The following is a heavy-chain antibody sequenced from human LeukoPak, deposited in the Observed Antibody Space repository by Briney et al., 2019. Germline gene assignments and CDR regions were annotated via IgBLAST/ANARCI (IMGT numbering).Heavy chain of an antibody. CDR2: VSYDGSNK. CDR1: GFTFSSYG. V-gene: IGHV3-30*18. CDR3: AKAGSGSIRARFDY. Sequence: PGGSLRLSCAASGFTFSSYGMHWVRQAPGKGLEWVAVVSYDGSNKYYADSVKGRFTISRDNSKNTLYLQMNSLRAEDTAVYYCAKAGSGSIRARFDYWGQGTLVTVSS. D-gene: IGHD3-22*01. J-gene: IGHJ4*02.